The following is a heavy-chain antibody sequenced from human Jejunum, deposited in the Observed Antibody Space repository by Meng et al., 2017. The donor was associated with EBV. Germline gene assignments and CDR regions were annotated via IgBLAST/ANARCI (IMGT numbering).Heavy chain of an antibody. Sequence: HITLKESGPTLVKPTETLTLTCTVSGFSLSTIGVGVGWIRQPPGKALEWLAHIYWDENKRYSTSLRSRLSIMKDTSKSQVVLTMTNMDPVDTATYYCARRYGDYVRYFDSWGQGILVTVSS. CDR3: ARRYGDYVRYFDS. V-gene: IGHV2-5*02. D-gene: IGHD4-17*01. CDR1: GFSLSTIGVG. CDR2: IYWDENK. J-gene: IGHJ4*02.